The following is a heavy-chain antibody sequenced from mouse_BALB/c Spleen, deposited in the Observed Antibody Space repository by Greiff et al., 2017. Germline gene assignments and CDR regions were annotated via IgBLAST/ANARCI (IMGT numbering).Heavy chain of an antibody. CDR3: ARAILYYDYDVDAMDY. D-gene: IGHD2-4*01. CDR1: GFTFTDYY. J-gene: IGHJ4*01. Sequence: EVMLVESGGGLVQPGGSLRLSCATSGFTFTDYYMSWVRQPPGKALEWLGFIRNKANGYTTEYSASVKGRFTISRDNSQSILYLQMNTLRAEDSATYYCARAILYYDYDVDAMDYWGQGTSVTVSS. CDR2: IRNKANGYTT. V-gene: IGHV7-3*02.